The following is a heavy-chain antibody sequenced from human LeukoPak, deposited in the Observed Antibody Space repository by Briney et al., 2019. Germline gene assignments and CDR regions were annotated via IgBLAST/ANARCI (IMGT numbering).Heavy chain of an antibody. CDR1: GFTFSSYG. J-gene: IGHJ3*02. Sequence: GGSLRLSCAASGFTFSSYGMNWVRQAPGKGLEWVSAISVSGGTTNYADSVKGRFTISRDNSKNTLYLQMNSLRAEDTAVYYCAKRFYYDGSGYGAFDIWGQGTMVTVSS. V-gene: IGHV3-23*01. D-gene: IGHD3-22*01. CDR2: ISVSGGTT. CDR3: AKRFYYDGSGYGAFDI.